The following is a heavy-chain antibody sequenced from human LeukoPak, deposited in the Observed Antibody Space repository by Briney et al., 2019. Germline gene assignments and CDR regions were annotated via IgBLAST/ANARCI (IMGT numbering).Heavy chain of an antibody. V-gene: IGHV4-59*01. J-gene: IGHJ4*02. Sequence: PSETLSLTCTVSGGSITGYYWSWIRQPPGRGLEWIGYVHFSGTTSFNPSLKSRVTISVDTSKNQFSLRLSSVTAADTAVYYCVRGPHIAATSYWGQGTLVTVSS. D-gene: IGHD6-25*01. CDR3: VRGPHIAATSY. CDR1: GGSITGYY. CDR2: VHFSGTT.